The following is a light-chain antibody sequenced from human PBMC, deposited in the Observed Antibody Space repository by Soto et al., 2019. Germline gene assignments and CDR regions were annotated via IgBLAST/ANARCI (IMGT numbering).Light chain of an antibody. CDR3: QQLNTYPVT. CDR1: QGISRY. J-gene: IGKJ4*01. CDR2: AAS. V-gene: IGKV1-9*01. Sequence: QLTQSPSSLSASVGDSVTITCRASQGISRYLSWYQQKPGRAPKLLISAASTLQSGVPARFSGSGSGTDFTLSITSLQPEDFATYYCQQLNTYPVTFGGGTKVDI.